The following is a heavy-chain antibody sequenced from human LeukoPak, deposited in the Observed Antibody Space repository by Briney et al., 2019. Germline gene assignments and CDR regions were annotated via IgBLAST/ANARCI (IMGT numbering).Heavy chain of an antibody. CDR2: ISTYNGNT. CDR3: ARVPGAYSSGPIDY. V-gene: IGHV1-18*01. CDR1: GYTFTSYD. J-gene: IGHJ4*02. D-gene: IGHD6-19*01. Sequence: ASVKVSCKASGYTFTSYDINWVRQAPGQGLEWMGWISTYNGNTNYAQRLQGRVTMTTDTSTSTAYMDLRSLRSDDTAVYYCARVPGAYSSGPIDYWGQGTLVTVSS.